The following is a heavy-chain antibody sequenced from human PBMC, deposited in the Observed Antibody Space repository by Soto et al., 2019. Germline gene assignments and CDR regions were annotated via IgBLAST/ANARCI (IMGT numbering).Heavy chain of an antibody. CDR3: VRDNWNSY. V-gene: IGHV3-74*01. CDR2: VTSDGSST. J-gene: IGHJ4*02. Sequence: EVPLVESGGGLVQPGGSLRLSCAASGFTFRNYWMHWVRQAPGKGLVWVSRVTSDGSSTNYADSVKGRFTISRDNAKNTLYLQMNSLRAEDTAVYYCVRDNWNSYWGQGTLVTVSS. CDR1: GFTFRNYW. D-gene: IGHD1-1*01.